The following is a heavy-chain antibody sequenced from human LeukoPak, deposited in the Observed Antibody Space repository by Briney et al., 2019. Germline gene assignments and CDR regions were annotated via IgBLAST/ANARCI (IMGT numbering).Heavy chain of an antibody. CDR2: IKQDGSEK. CDR3: ARDKGGYDYVWGSYRSGSVDYYYYGMDV. D-gene: IGHD3-16*02. CDR1: GFTFSSYW. V-gene: IGHV3-7*05. Sequence: PGGSLRLSCAASGFTFSSYWMSWVRQAPGKGLEWVANIKQDGSEKYYVDSVKGRFTISRDNAKNSLYLQMNSLRAEDTAVYYCARDKGGYDYVWGSYRSGSVDYYYYGMDVWGQGTTVTVSS. J-gene: IGHJ6*02.